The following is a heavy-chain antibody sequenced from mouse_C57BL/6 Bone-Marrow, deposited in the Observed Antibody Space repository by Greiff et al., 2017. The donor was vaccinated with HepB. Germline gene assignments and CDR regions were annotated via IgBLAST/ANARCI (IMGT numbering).Heavy chain of an antibody. CDR3: TTYSSGVFDY. CDR2: IDPENGDT. V-gene: IGHV14-4*01. Sequence: VQLQQSGAELVRPGASVKLSCTASGFNIKDDYMHWVKQRPEQGLEWIGWIDPENGDTEYASKFQGKATITADTSSNTAYLQLSSLTSEDTAVYYCTTYSSGVFDYWGQGTTLTVSS. D-gene: IGHD3-2*02. CDR1: GFNIKDDY. J-gene: IGHJ2*01.